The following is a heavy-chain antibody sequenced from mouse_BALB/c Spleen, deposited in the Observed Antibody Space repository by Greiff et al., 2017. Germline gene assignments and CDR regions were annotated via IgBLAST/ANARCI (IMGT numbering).Heavy chain of an antibody. CDR3: ARDIGGNYGYFDV. CDR2: ISDGGSYT. D-gene: IGHD2-1*01. Sequence: EVQLVESGGGLVKPGGSLKLSCAASGFTFSDYYMYWVRQTPEKRLEWVATISDGGSYTYYPDSVKGRFTISRDNAKNNLYLQMSSLKSEDTAMYYCARDIGGNYGYFDVWGAGTTVTVSS. CDR1: GFTFSDYY. J-gene: IGHJ1*01. V-gene: IGHV5-4*02.